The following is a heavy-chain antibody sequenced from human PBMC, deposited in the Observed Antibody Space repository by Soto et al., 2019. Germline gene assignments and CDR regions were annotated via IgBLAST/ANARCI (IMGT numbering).Heavy chain of an antibody. V-gene: IGHV1-18*01. Sequence: ASVKVSCKASGYTFTSYDIDWVRQATGQGLEWMGWMSAYNGNTGYAQKLQGRVTMTTDTSTSTAYMELRSLRSDDTAVYYCARDSVSTTSISPPYYFDYWGQGTLVTVSS. J-gene: IGHJ4*02. CDR3: ARDSVSTTSISPPYYFDY. D-gene: IGHD4-4*01. CDR1: GYTFTSYD. CDR2: MSAYNGNT.